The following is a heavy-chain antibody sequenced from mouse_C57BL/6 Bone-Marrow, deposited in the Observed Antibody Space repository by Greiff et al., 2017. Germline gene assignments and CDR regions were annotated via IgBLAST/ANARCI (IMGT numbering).Heavy chain of an antibody. CDR3: AREGAYPWFAY. V-gene: IGHV5-9*01. CDR1: GFTFSSYT. Sequence: EVKLVESGGGLVKPGGSLKLSCAASGFTFSSYTMSWVRQTPEKRLEWVATISGGGGNTYYPASVKGRFTISRDNAKNTLYLQMSRMGSEDTALDYWAREGAYPWFAYWGQGTLVTVSA. CDR2: ISGGGGNT. J-gene: IGHJ3*01.